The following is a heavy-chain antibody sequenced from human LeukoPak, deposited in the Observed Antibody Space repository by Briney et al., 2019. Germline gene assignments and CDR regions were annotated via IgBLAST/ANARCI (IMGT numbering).Heavy chain of an antibody. CDR2: ISSGSKYI. V-gene: IGHV3-21*01. CDR3: ARALSYSYGSMDF. D-gene: IGHD5-18*01. Sequence: GGSLTLSCAASGFNFSSYSMNWVRQAPGKGLEWVSSISSGSKYIYNADSLKGRFTISRDNAKNSLYLQMNSLRAEDTAVYYCARALSYSYGSMDFWGQGTLVIVSS. J-gene: IGHJ4*02. CDR1: GFNFSSYS.